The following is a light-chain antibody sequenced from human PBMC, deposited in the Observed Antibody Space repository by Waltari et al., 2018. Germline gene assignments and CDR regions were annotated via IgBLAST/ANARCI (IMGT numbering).Light chain of an antibody. CDR1: TPTIGLTT. CDR3: GAWDDGVKEWV. V-gene: IGLV1-44*01. Sequence: SVLTQPPSASGPPGRRVTISCSGPTPTIGLTTVHWYQQFPGSAPKLLICSTTQRPSGVPDRFSASKSGTSASLAINGLQAADEADYYCGAWDDGVKEWVFGGGTKLTVL. CDR2: STT. J-gene: IGLJ3*02.